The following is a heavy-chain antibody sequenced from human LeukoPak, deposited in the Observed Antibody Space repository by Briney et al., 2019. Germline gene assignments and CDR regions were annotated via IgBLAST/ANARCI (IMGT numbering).Heavy chain of an antibody. J-gene: IGHJ4*02. Sequence: KPSETLSLTCTVSGGSISSYYWSWIRQPPGKGLEWIGYIYYSGSTNYNPSLKSRVTISVDTSKNQFSLKLSSVTAADTAVYYCARDRGLEYSSPFDYWGQGTLVTVSS. CDR1: GGSISSYY. CDR3: ARDRGLEYSSPFDY. CDR2: IYYSGST. D-gene: IGHD6-6*01. V-gene: IGHV4-59*01.